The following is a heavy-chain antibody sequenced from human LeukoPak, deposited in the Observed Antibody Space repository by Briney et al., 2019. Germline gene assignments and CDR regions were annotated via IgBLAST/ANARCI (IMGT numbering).Heavy chain of an antibody. CDR3: AREGAAAEDVNWFDP. Sequence: ASVKVSCKASGYTFTGYYMHWVRQAPGQGLEWMGWINPNSGGTNYAQKFQGWVTMTRDTSISTAYMELSRLRSDDAAVYYCAREGAAAEDVNWFDPWGQGTLVTVSS. V-gene: IGHV1-2*04. CDR2: INPNSGGT. J-gene: IGHJ5*02. D-gene: IGHD6-25*01. CDR1: GYTFTGYY.